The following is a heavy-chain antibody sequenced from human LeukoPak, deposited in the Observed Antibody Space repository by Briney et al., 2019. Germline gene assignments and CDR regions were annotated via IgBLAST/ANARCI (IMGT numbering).Heavy chain of an antibody. CDR1: GFTFNHYG. CDR3: ARDRTTIFGVVLDY. V-gene: IGHV3-7*01. CDR2: IKQDGSEK. D-gene: IGHD3-3*01. J-gene: IGHJ4*02. Sequence: GGSLRLSCGASGFTFNHYGMHWVRQAPGKGLEWVANIKQDGSEKYYVDSVKGRFTISRDNAKNSLYLQMNSLRAEDTAVYYCARDRTTIFGVVLDYWGQGTLVTVSS.